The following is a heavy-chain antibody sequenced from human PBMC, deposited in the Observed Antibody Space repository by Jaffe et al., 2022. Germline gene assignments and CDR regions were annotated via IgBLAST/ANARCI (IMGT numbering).Heavy chain of an antibody. CDR3: ARGDYDILTGYYGGDAFDI. CDR1: GGSISSSSYY. V-gene: IGHV4-39*01. D-gene: IGHD3-9*01. Sequence: QLQLQESGPGLVKPSETLSLTCTVSGGSISSSSYYWGWIRQPPGKGLEWIGSIYYSGSTYYNPSLKSRVTISVDTSKNQFSLKLSSVTAADTAVYYCARGDYDILTGYYGGDAFDIWGQGTMVTVSS. CDR2: IYYSGST. J-gene: IGHJ3*02.